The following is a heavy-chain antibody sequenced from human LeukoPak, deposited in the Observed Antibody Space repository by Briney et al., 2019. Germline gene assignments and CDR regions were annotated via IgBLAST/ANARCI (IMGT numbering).Heavy chain of an antibody. CDR2: IHTSGST. J-gene: IGHJ4*02. CDR3: ARAYPRDGHPFVLDY. D-gene: IGHD5-24*01. V-gene: IGHV4-4*07. Sequence: SETLSLTYSVSGGSISTDHWSWMWQPAGKVLAWTGRIHTSGSTNCNPSLKSRVTMSVDTSKNQFSLKLSSVTAADTATYYCARAYPRDGHPFVLDYWGQGTLVTVSS. CDR1: GGSISTDH.